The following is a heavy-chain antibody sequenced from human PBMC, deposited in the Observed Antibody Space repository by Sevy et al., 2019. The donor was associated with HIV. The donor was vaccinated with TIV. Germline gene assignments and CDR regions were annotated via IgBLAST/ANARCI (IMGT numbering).Heavy chain of an antibody. CDR2: IYYNGQT. D-gene: IGHD5-12*01. J-gene: IGHJ6*02. CDR1: GGTIVSSGHY. CDR3: AREAGGYDYDYGLDV. Sequence: SETLSLTCSVSGGTIVSSGHYWGWIRQTPGKGLEWIGSIYYNGQTYYNPSLKSRLTISIDTSKNQFSLNLGSVTAADTGLYFCAREAGGYDYDYGLDVWCQGTTVTVSS. V-gene: IGHV4-39*02.